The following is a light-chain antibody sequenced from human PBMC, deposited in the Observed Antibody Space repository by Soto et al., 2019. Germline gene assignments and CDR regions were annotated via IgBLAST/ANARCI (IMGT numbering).Light chain of an antibody. CDR2: DAS. CDR3: QEYNSYSGT. Sequence: DIQMTHSPSTLSASVGDRVTITCRASQSLGIWLAWHQQKPGKAPKLLIYDASTLKSGVPSRFSGSGSGTKFTLTISSLQPDDFATYYCQEYNSYSGTFGQGTKV. V-gene: IGKV1-5*01. J-gene: IGKJ1*01. CDR1: QSLGIW.